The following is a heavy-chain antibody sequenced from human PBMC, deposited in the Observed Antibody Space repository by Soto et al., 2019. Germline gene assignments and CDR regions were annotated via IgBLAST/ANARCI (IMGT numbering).Heavy chain of an antibody. CDR3: ARGQLPAATTYFDF. CDR2: IWFDGSNK. J-gene: IGHJ4*02. CDR1: GFTFSSYA. Sequence: QVHLVESGGGVVQPGGSLRLSCAASGFTFSSYAIHWVRQAPGKGLEWVAIIWFDGSNKYYADSVKGRISISRDNSKNTLFLQMDSLRAEDTAVYYCARGQLPAATTYFDFWGQGTLVIVSS. D-gene: IGHD2-15*01. V-gene: IGHV3-33*01.